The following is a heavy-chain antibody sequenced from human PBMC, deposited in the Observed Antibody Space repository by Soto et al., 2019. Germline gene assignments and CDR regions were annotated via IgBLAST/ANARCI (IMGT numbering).Heavy chain of an antibody. V-gene: IGHV4-59*01. CDR2: IYYSGST. Sequence: GSISSYYWSWIRQPPGKGLEWIGYIYYSGSTNYNPSLKSRVTISVDTSKNQFSLKLSSVTAADTAVYYCAREGPYYYDSSGYWVVDYWGQGTLVTVSS. D-gene: IGHD3-22*01. CDR1: GSISSYY. J-gene: IGHJ4*02. CDR3: AREGPYYYDSSGYWVVDY.